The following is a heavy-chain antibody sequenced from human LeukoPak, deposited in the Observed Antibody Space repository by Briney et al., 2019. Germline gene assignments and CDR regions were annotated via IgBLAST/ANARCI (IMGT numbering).Heavy chain of an antibody. CDR1: GFTFSNYG. D-gene: IGHD3-9*01. CDR3: AKHGAYYDILTGYFDY. V-gene: IGHV3-30*02. Sequence: GGSLRLSCAASGFTFSNYGMHWVRQAPGKGLEWVAFIRYDASNKYYADSVKGRFTISRDNSKNTLYLQMNSLRAEDTAVYYCAKHGAYYDILTGYFDYWGQGTLVTVSS. J-gene: IGHJ4*02. CDR2: IRYDASNK.